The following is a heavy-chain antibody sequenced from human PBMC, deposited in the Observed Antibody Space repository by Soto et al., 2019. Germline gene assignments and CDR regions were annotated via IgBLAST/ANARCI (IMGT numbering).Heavy chain of an antibody. CDR3: ARGDREDILAVFGARPGEYGIDI. Sequence: QVQRVESGGGVVQPGGSLRLSCAASGFTFRNHAMHWVRQAPGKGLECLAVIAYDGSNAFYRDSVKGRFTISRDNSKNTLYLRMNSLRSEDTGVYYCARGDREDILAVFGARPGEYGIDIWGQWTTVTVSS. CDR2: IAYDGSNA. CDR1: GFTFRNHA. V-gene: IGHV3-30-3*01. D-gene: IGHD2-15*01. J-gene: IGHJ6*02.